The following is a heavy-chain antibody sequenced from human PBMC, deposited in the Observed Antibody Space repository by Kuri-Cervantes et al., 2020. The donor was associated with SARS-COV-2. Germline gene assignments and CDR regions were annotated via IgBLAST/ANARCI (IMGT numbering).Heavy chain of an antibody. D-gene: IGHD3-10*01. V-gene: IGHV4-39*07. CDR3: ARGRGSGRFDY. Sequence: GSLRLSCTVSGGSISSSSYYWGWIRQPPGKGLEWIGSIYYSGSTYYNPSLKSRVTISVDRSKNQFSLKLSSVTAADTAVYYCARGRGSGRFDYWGQGTLVTVSS. J-gene: IGHJ4*02. CDR1: GGSISSSSYY. CDR2: IYYSGST.